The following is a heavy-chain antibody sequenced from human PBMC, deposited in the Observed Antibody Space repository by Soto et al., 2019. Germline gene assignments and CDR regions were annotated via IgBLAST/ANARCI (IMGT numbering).Heavy chain of an antibody. J-gene: IGHJ4*02. CDR3: ASRSPKRAAARPPLDY. CDR2: IYHSGST. Sequence: QVQLQESGPGLVKPSGTLSLTCAVSGGSISSSNWWSWVRQPPGKGLEWIGDIYHSGSTNYNPSLNSRVTISVDKSKNQFSLKLSSVTAADTAVYYCASRSPKRAAARPPLDYWGQGTLVTVSS. CDR1: GGSISSSNW. V-gene: IGHV4-4*02. D-gene: IGHD6-13*01.